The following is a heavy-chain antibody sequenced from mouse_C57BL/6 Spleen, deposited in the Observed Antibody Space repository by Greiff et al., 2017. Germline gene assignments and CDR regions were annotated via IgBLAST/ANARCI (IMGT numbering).Heavy chain of an antibody. CDR1: GYTFTSYW. V-gene: IGHV1-50*01. Sequence: QVQLQQPGAELVKPGASVKLSCKASGYTFTSYWMQWVKQRPGQGLEWIGEIDPSDSYTNYNQKFKGKATLTVDTSSSTAYMQLSSLTSEDSAVYYCGYGFFGYWGQGTTLTVSS. J-gene: IGHJ2*01. D-gene: IGHD2-2*01. CDR3: GYGFFGY. CDR2: IDPSDSYT.